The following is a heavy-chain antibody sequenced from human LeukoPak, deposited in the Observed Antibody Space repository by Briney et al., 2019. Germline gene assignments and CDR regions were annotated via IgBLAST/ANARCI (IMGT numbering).Heavy chain of an antibody. CDR1: GFNFSGYA. CDR3: AKGQTTVMAFDI. J-gene: IGHJ3*02. D-gene: IGHD4-17*01. V-gene: IGHV3-23*01. CDR2: ISGSGGST. Sequence: GGSLRLSCAASGFNFSGYAMSWVRQAPGKGLEWVSAISGSGGSTYYADSVKGRFTISRDNSKNTLYLQVNSLRAEDTAVYYCAKGQTTVMAFDIWGQGTMVTVSS.